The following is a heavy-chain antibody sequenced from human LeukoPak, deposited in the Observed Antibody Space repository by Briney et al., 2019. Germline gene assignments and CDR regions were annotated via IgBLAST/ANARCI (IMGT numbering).Heavy chain of an antibody. CDR3: ARDSLMAAAGEGYYFDY. D-gene: IGHD6-13*01. V-gene: IGHV3-21*01. J-gene: IGHJ4*02. CDR1: GFTFSSYS. CDR2: ISSSSSYI. Sequence: GGSLRLSCAASGFTFSSYSMNWVRQAPGKGLEWVSSISSSSSYIYYADSVKGRFTISRDNAKNSLYLQKNSLRAEDTAVYYCARDSLMAAAGEGYYFDYWGQGTLVTVSS.